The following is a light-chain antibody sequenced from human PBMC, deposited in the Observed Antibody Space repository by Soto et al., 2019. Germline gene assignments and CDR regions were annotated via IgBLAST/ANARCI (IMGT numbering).Light chain of an antibody. V-gene: IGLV2-14*01. CDR1: SSDVGGYEY. CDR2: EVS. CDR3: SSYTTANTYV. J-gene: IGLJ1*01. Sequence: QSALTQPASVSGSPGQSITISCTGTSSDVGGYEYVSWYQHHPGKAPKLMIYEVSNRPSGVSHRFSDSKSGNTASLTISGLQAEDEADYYCSSYTTANTYVFGTGTKVTVL.